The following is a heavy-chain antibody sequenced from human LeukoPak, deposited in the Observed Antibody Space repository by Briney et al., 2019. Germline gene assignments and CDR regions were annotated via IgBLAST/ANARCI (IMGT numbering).Heavy chain of an antibody. Sequence: ASVKVSCKASGHTFTGYYMHWVRQAPGQGLEWMGWINPNSGGTNYAQKFQGRVTMTRDTSISTAYMELSRLRSDDTAVYYCARDEYCSSTSCYTGLANYWGQGTLVTVSS. CDR3: ARDEYCSSTSCYTGLANY. CDR1: GHTFTGYY. J-gene: IGHJ4*02. V-gene: IGHV1-2*02. D-gene: IGHD2-2*02. CDR2: INPNSGGT.